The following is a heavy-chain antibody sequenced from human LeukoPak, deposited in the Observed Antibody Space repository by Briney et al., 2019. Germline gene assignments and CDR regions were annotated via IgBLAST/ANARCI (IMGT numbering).Heavy chain of an antibody. V-gene: IGHV4-4*02. CDR2: INHSGST. CDR1: GDSVSSSNW. D-gene: IGHD3-9*01. CDR3: ARRHTISNWFDP. J-gene: IGHJ5*02. Sequence: SGTLSLTCAVSGDSVSSSNWWNWVRQPPGKGLEWIGEINHSGSTNYNPSLKSRVTISVDTSKNQFSLKLSSVTAADTAVYYCARRHTISNWFDPWGQGTLVTVSS.